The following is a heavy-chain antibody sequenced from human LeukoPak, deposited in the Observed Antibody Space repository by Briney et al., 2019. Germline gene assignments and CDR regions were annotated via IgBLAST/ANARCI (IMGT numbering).Heavy chain of an antibody. CDR1: GGSISSYY. CDR2: IYYSGST. Sequence: SETLSLTCTVSGGSISSYYRSWIRQPPGKGLEWIGYIYYSGSTNYNPSLKSRVTISVDTSKNQFSLKLSSVTAADTAVYYCVRGGATYYYYYMDVWGKGTTVTVSS. J-gene: IGHJ6*03. V-gene: IGHV4-59*01. CDR3: VRGGATYYYYYMDV.